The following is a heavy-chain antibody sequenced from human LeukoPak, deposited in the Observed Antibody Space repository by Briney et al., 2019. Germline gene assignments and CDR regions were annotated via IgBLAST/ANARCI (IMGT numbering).Heavy chain of an antibody. D-gene: IGHD1-26*01. J-gene: IGHJ5*02. CDR3: AKDIIVGATSNWFDP. CDR2: IRYDGSNK. Sequence: PGGSLRLSCAASGFTFSSYGMHWVRQAPGKGLEWVAFIRYDGSNKYYADSVKGRFTISRDNSKNTLYLQMNGLRAEDTAVYYCAKDIIVGATSNWFDPWGQGTLVTVSS. V-gene: IGHV3-30*02. CDR1: GFTFSSYG.